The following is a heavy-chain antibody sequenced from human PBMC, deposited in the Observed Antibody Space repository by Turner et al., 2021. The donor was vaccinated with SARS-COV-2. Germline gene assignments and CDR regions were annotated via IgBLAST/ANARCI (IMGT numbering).Heavy chain of an antibody. Sequence: EVQLVESGGGLVKPGGSLSLSCAASGFTFSRYSMNWVRRAPGKGLEWVSYISSSSSYIYYADSVKGRFTISRDNAKNSRYLQMNSLRAEDTAVYYCAKQSGPYCSGGSCYGGIFDYWGQGTLVTVSS. CDR1: GFTFSRYS. J-gene: IGHJ4*02. CDR2: ISSSSSYI. D-gene: IGHD2-15*01. CDR3: AKQSGPYCSGGSCYGGIFDY. V-gene: IGHV3-21*01.